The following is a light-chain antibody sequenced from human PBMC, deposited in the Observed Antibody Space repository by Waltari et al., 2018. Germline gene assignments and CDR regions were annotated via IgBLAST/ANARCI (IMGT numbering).Light chain of an antibody. V-gene: IGLV3-1*01. CDR2: QDS. CDR3: QAWDSSTVV. J-gene: IGLJ2*01. Sequence: YELTQPPSVSVSPGQTASITCSGDKLGDKYACWYQQKPGQSPVLVIYQDSKRPSGIPERFSGSNSGNTATLTISGTQAMDEADYYCQAWDSSTVVFGGGTKLTVL. CDR1: KLGDKY.